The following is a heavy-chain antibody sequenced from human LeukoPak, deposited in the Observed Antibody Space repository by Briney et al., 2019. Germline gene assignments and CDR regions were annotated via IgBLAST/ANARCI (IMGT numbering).Heavy chain of an antibody. CDR1: GFTFSSYW. V-gene: IGHV3-74*01. CDR3: ARDSGDSYFDY. D-gene: IGHD2-21*02. CDR2: INSDGSSA. J-gene: IGHJ4*02. Sequence: PGGSLRLSCAASGFTFSSYWMHWVRQAPGKGLVWVSRINSDGSSATYADSVEGRFTISRDNARNTLYLQMNSLRVEDTAVYYCARDSGDSYFDYWGQGTLVTVSS.